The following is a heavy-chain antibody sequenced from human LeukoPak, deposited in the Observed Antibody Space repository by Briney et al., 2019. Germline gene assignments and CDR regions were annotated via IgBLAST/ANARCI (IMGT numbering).Heavy chain of an antibody. CDR1: GGSINSSSYY. CDR2: IYYSGST. CDR3: AKNREEQWLELRGEFDY. D-gene: IGHD6-19*01. V-gene: IGHV4-39*07. Sequence: SETLSLTCTVSGGSINSSSYYWGWIRQPPGKGLEWIGSIYYSGSTYYNPSLKSRVTISVDTSKNQFSLKLSSVTAADTAMYYCAKNREEQWLELRGEFDYWGQGTLVTVSS. J-gene: IGHJ4*02.